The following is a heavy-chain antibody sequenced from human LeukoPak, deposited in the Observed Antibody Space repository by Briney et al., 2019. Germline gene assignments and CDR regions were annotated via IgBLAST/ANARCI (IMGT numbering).Heavy chain of an antibody. Sequence: GGSLRLSCAASGFTFTSYAMSWVRQSPGKGLEWVSAISGSGGSTYYPDSVKGPFTISRDNSKNTLYLQMNSMRAEDTAVYYCAKDPAQYYYDSSGYYLGPYYYYGMDVWGQGTTVTVSS. D-gene: IGHD3-22*01. CDR3: AKDPAQYYYDSSGYYLGPYYYYGMDV. CDR1: GFTFTSYA. V-gene: IGHV3-23*01. CDR2: ISGSGGST. J-gene: IGHJ6*02.